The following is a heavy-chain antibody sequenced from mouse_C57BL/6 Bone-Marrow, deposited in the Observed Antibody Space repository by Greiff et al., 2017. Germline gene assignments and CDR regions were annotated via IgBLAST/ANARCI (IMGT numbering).Heavy chain of an antibody. CDR3: TRGGIYYGSPFDY. J-gene: IGHJ2*01. CDR1: GYTFTDYE. D-gene: IGHD1-1*01. Sequence: QVQLQQSGAELVRPGASVTLSCKASGYTFTDYEMHWVKQTPVHGLEWIGAIDPETGGTAYNQKFKGKAILTADKSSSTAYMELRSLTSEDSAVYYCTRGGIYYGSPFDYWGQGTTLTDSS. CDR2: IDPETGGT. V-gene: IGHV1-15*01.